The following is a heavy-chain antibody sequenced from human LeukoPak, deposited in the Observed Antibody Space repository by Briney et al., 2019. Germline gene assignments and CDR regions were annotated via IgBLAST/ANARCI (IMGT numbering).Heavy chain of an antibody. D-gene: IGHD6-13*01. CDR1: GFTFSSYW. CDR2: IKQDGSEK. Sequence: GGSLRLSCAASGFTFSSYWMSWVRQAPGKGLEWVANIKQDGSEKYYVDSVKGRFTISRDNAKNSLYLQMNSLRAEDTAVYYCARDDGAQGSSWYVGYYFDYWGQGTLVTVSS. CDR3: ARDDGAQGSSWYVGYYFDY. V-gene: IGHV3-7*01. J-gene: IGHJ4*02.